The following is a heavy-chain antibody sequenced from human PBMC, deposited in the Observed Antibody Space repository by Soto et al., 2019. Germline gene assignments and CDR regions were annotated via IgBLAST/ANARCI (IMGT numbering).Heavy chain of an antibody. D-gene: IGHD3-3*01. Sequence: ETLSLTCAASGVTFSGYYWRWIRQSPGKGLEWIGDITHSGGSKYRLSRKRRVTIAGDTSRSQYSLRLSSVTAADTAVYYCARGLPLSGNFWNGYYYFDSWGLGTLVTVSS. CDR2: ITHSGGS. CDR3: ARGLPLSGNFWNGYYYFDS. CDR1: GVTFSGYY. V-gene: IGHV4-34*01. J-gene: IGHJ4*02.